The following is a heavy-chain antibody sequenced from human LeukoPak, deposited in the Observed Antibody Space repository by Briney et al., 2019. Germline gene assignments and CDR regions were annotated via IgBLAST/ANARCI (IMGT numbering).Heavy chain of an antibody. Sequence: ASVKVSCKAFGYTFTGYYMHWVRQAPGQGLEWMGRINPNSGGTNYAQKFQGRVTMTRDTSISTAYMELSRLRSDDTAVYYCARLRIAAAGILNFDYWGQGTLVTVSS. D-gene: IGHD6-13*01. CDR1: GYTFTGYY. CDR3: ARLRIAAAGILNFDY. J-gene: IGHJ4*02. CDR2: INPNSGGT. V-gene: IGHV1-2*06.